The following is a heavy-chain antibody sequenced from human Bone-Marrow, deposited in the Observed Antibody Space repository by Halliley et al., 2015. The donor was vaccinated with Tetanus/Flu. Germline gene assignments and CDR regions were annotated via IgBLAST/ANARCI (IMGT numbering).Heavy chain of an antibody. J-gene: IGHJ3*02. Sequence: LRLSCTVSGGSIGTYYWNWIQQPPGKGLEWIGYIYYSGRTNYKSSLKSRVTISIDTSKNQFSLKVRSVTAADTAVYYCARADGLGPFDIWGQGTVVTVSS. CDR2: IYYSGRT. CDR1: GGSIGTYY. V-gene: IGHV4-59*01. CDR3: ARADGLGPFDI. D-gene: IGHD3-10*01.